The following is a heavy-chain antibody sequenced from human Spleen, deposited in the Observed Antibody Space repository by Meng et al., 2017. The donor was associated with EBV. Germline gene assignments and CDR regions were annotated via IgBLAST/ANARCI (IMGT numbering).Heavy chain of an antibody. CDR3: ARGRNIAVAGVYYFDY. J-gene: IGHJ4*02. CDR2: INYSGRT. D-gene: IGHD6-19*01. V-gene: IGHV4-34*01. Sequence: QVQQVGAVLLSPSETPSPPCAVYGGSFSGYYWSWIRQPPGKGLQWIGEINYSGRTNYNPSLKSRVTISVDTSKNQFSLKLSSVTAADTAVYYCARGRNIAVAGVYYFDYWGQGTLVTVSS. CDR1: GGSFSGYY.